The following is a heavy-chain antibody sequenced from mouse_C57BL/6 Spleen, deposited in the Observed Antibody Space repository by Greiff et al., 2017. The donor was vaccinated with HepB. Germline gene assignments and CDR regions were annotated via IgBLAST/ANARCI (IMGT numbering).Heavy chain of an antibody. Sequence: EVQLQQSGPELVKPGASVKISCKASGYTFTDYYMNWVKQSHGKSLEWIGDINPNNGGTSYNQKFKGKATLTVDKSSSTAYMELRSLTSEDSAVYYCARVNYYGSSPSWFAYWGQGTLVTVSA. CDR2: INPNNGGT. CDR1: GYTFTDYY. CDR3: ARVNYYGSSPSWFAY. J-gene: IGHJ3*01. D-gene: IGHD1-1*01. V-gene: IGHV1-26*01.